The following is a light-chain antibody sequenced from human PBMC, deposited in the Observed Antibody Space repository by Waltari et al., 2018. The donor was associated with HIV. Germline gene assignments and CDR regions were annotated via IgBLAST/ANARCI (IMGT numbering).Light chain of an antibody. CDR2: AVT. Sequence: SALTPPASASAPPGQSITITSTGTSDDVGGYYVVGWYQQPTDNPPQLIIAAVTHRPAGVTGRFAGSKAGNTAYLTIGGRGPDEEAVYCCSSYTRSTSVVFGGGTRLIV. CDR1: SDDVGGYYV. V-gene: IGLV2-14*01. J-gene: IGLJ2*01. CDR3: SSYTRSTSVV.